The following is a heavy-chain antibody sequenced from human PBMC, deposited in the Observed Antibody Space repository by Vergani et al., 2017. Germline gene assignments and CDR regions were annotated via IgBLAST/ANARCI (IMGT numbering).Heavy chain of an antibody. V-gene: IGHV3-7*01. CDR3: AKDGRENSDYGYFDY. Sequence: EVQLVESGGGLVQPGGSLRLSCAASGFMFSNYWMNWVRQAPGKGLEWVANIKQDGSEKYYVDSVRGRFTISRDTSKKTLSLQMRSLRADDTAVYYCAKDGRENSDYGYFDYWGQGTLVTVSS. CDR2: IKQDGSEK. CDR1: GFMFSNYW. D-gene: IGHD4-17*01. J-gene: IGHJ4*02.